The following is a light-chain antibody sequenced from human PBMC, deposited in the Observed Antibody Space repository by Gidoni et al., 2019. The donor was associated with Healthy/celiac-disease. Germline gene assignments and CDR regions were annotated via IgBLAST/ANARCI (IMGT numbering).Light chain of an antibody. V-gene: IGKV1-39*01. CDR1: QSISSY. J-gene: IGKJ2*01. CDR3: QQSYSTPYT. Sequence: DIQMTQSPSSLSASVGDRVTITCRASQSISSYLNWYQQKPGKAPKLLIDAAASLQSGVPSRFSGSGSGTDFTLTISSLQTEDFATYYCQQSYSTPYTCGQGTKLEIK. CDR2: AAA.